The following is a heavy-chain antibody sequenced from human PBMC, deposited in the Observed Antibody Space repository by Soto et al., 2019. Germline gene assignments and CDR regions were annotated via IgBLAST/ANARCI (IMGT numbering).Heavy chain of an antibody. J-gene: IGHJ4*02. D-gene: IGHD6-19*01. CDR3: ASHLVMAGTRGFDH. CDR2: TRNSGGA. CDR1: SGSVFSSNW. Sequence: QVQLQESGPGLVKPSGTLSLTCAVSSGSVFSSNWWSWVRLPPGKGLEWIGETRNSGGANYNPSHKSRVTITVDRSRNHIFLELSSVTAADTAVYYCASHLVMAGTRGFDHWGLGTLVTVSS. V-gene: IGHV4-4*02.